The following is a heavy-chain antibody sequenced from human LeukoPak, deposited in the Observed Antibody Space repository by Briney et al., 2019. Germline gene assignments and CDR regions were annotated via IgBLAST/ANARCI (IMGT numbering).Heavy chain of an antibody. CDR3: ARGGGHCSSTSCYGNWFDP. V-gene: IGHV1-69*05. Sequence: GASVKVSCKASGGTFSSYAISWVRQAPGQGLEWMGGIIPIFGTANYAQKFQGRVTITRDTSASTAYMGLSSLRSEDTAVYYCARGGGHCSSTSCYGNWFDPWGQGTLVTVSS. D-gene: IGHD2-2*01. J-gene: IGHJ5*02. CDR2: IIPIFGTA. CDR1: GGTFSSYA.